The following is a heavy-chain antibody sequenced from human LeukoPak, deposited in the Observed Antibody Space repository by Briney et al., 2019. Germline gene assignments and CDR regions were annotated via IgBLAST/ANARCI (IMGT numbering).Heavy chain of an antibody. CDR3: ARVGGGSRYFDY. V-gene: IGHV4-39*07. Sequence: SETLSLTCTVSGGSISSSSYYWGWIRQPPGKGLEWIGRIYTSGSTNYNPSLKSRVTMSVDTSKNQFSLKLSSVTAADTAVYYCARVGGGSRYFDYWGQGTLVTVSS. CDR1: GGSISSSSYY. CDR2: IYTSGST. J-gene: IGHJ4*02. D-gene: IGHD1-26*01.